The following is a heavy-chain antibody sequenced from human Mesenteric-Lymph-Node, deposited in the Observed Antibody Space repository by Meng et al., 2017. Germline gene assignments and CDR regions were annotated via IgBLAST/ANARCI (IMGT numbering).Heavy chain of an antibody. D-gene: IGHD3-16*02. CDR1: GFTFTSYA. CDR3: VKGSTSYYFEY. Sequence: GESLKISCAASGFTFTSYAMSWVRQAPGKGLEWVSGINSGGSATYYADSVKGRFTISRENSKNTLYLQMNSLIAEDTAVYYCVKGSTSYYFEYWGQGTLVTVSS. V-gene: IGHV3-23*03. J-gene: IGHJ4*02. CDR2: INSGGSAT.